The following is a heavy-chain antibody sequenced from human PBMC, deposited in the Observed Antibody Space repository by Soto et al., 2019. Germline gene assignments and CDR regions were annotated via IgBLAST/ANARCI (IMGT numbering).Heavy chain of an antibody. J-gene: IGHJ4*02. CDR1: GGSISNSDYH. CDR2: IYYSGNT. V-gene: IGHV4-39*01. Sequence: QLQLQESGPGLVKPSETLSLTCTVSGGSISNSDYHWGWVRQPPGKGLEWIGSIYYSGNTYYNPSLQSRVTIFDGMSQNQFSLTLTSVTASDTAVYYCARHLGPTGPNYWGQGTLVTVSS. D-gene: IGHD7-27*01. CDR3: ARHLGPTGPNY.